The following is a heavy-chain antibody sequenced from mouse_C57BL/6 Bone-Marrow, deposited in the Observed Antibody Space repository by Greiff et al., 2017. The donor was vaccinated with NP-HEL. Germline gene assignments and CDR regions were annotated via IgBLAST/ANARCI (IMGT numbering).Heavy chain of an antibody. D-gene: IGHD1-1*01. CDR3: ANYYGSSYYAMDY. Sequence: EVQLQQSGPELVKPGASVKMSCKASGYTFTDYNMHWVKQSHGKSLEWIGYINPNNGGTSYNQQFKGKATLTVKKSSSTANMELRSLTSEDSAVYYCANYYGSSYYAMDYWGQGTSVTVSS. CDR2: INPNNGGT. V-gene: IGHV1-22*01. J-gene: IGHJ4*01. CDR1: GYTFTDYN.